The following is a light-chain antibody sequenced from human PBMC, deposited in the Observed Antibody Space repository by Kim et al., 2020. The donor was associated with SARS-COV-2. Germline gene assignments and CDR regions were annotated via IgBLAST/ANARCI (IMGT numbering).Light chain of an antibody. J-gene: IGKJ2*01. V-gene: IGKV1-17*01. CDR2: GAS. CDR3: LQHNAFPPT. CDR1: QGVSDD. Sequence: DIQMTQSPSSLSASVGDRVTITCRASQGVSDDLAWYQQKPGKAPKRLIYGASILQTGVPSRFSGSGSGTEFTLTITGLQPEDFTTYYCLQHNAFPPTFGQGTKLEI.